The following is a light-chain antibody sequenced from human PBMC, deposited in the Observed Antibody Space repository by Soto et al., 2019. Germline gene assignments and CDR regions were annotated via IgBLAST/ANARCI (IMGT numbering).Light chain of an antibody. V-gene: IGKV1-39*01. CDR1: QSISKH. CDR3: QQSYNSIFT. CDR2: AAS. Sequence: DIQMTQSPSSLSASVGDRVTITCRASQSISKHLNWYQHKPGKAPKLLIFAASSLQSGVPSRFRGSGSGTDFTLTISSLQPEDFATYYCQQSYNSIFTFGPGTKVDIK. J-gene: IGKJ3*01.